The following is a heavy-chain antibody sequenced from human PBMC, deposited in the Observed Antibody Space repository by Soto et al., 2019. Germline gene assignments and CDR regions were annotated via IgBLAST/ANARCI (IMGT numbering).Heavy chain of an antibody. D-gene: IGHD3-22*01. Sequence: SVKVSCKASGGTFSSYAISWVRQAPGQGLEWMGGIIPIFGTANYAQKFQGRVTITADESTNTAYMELSSLRSEDTAVYYCARDIGYYDSSGYPYPFDYWGQGTLVTVSS. CDR3: ARDIGYYDSSGYPYPFDY. CDR2: IIPIFGTA. V-gene: IGHV1-69*13. J-gene: IGHJ4*02. CDR1: GGTFSSYA.